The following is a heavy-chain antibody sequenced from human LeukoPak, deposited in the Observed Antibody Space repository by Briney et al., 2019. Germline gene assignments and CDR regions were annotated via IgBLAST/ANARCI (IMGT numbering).Heavy chain of an antibody. CDR2: MNPNSGNT. Sequence: GASVKVSCKASGYTFTSYDINWVRQATGQGLEWMGWMNPNSGNTGYAQKFQGRVTMTRNTSISTAYMELSSLRSEDTAVYYCASRLGMDDAFDIWGQGTMVTVSS. CDR1: GYTFTSYD. V-gene: IGHV1-8*01. D-gene: IGHD7-27*01. CDR3: ASRLGMDDAFDI. J-gene: IGHJ3*02.